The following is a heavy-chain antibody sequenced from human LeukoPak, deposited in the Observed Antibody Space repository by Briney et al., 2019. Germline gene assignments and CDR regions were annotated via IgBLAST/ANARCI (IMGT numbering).Heavy chain of an antibody. J-gene: IGHJ6*02. D-gene: IGHD1-14*01. Sequence: PSETLSLTCAVYGGSFSGYYWSWIRQPPGKGLEWIGEINHSGSTNYNPSLKSRVTISVDTSKNQFSLKLSSVTAADTAVYYCARARARNDYYYGMDVWGQGTTVTVSS. CDR2: INHSGST. CDR1: GGSFSGYY. CDR3: ARARARNDYYYGMDV. V-gene: IGHV4-34*01.